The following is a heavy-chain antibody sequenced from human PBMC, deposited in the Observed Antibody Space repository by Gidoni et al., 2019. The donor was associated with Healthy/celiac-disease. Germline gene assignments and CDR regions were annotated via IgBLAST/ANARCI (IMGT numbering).Heavy chain of an antibody. J-gene: IGHJ5*02. D-gene: IGHD3-22*01. CDR3: ARWFWNYYDSSGYFDP. CDR1: GFTFISYD. CDR2: IGTAGDT. Sequence: AASGFTFISYDMHWVRQAKGKGLEWVSAIGTAGDTYYPGSVKGRFTISRENAKNSLYLQMNSLRAGDTAVYYCARWFWNYYDSSGYFDPWGQGTLVTVSS. V-gene: IGHV3-13*04.